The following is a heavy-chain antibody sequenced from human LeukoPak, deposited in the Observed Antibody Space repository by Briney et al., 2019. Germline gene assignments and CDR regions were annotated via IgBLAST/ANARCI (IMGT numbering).Heavy chain of an antibody. CDR1: GGSISSGGYY. CDR2: IYYSGST. V-gene: IGHV4-31*03. CDR3: ARAVGSSGYGWFDP. Sequence: SQTLSLTCTVSGGSISSGGYYWSWIRQHPGEGLEWIGNIYYSGSTYYNPSLKSRLTISVDTSKNQFSLKLSSVTAADTAVYYCARAVGSSGYGWFDPWGQGTLVTVSS. D-gene: IGHD3-22*01. J-gene: IGHJ5*02.